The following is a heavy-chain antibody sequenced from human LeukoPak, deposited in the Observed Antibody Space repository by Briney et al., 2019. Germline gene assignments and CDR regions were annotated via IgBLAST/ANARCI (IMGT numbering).Heavy chain of an antibody. CDR1: GGTFSSYA. CDR3: AKVFRSGDLFVSDS. V-gene: IGHV1-69*13. Sequence: SVKVSCKASGGTFSSYAISWVRQAPGQGLEWMGGIIPIFGTANYAQKFQGRVTITADESTSTAYMELSSLRSEDTAVYYCAKVFRSGDLFVSDSWGQGTLVTVSS. D-gene: IGHD4-17*01. CDR2: IIPIFGTA. J-gene: IGHJ4*02.